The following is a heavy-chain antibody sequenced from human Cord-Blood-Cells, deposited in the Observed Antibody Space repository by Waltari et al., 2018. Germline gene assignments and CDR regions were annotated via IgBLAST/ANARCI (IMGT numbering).Heavy chain of an antibody. CDR1: GFTVSSNY. J-gene: IGHJ3*02. Sequence: EVQLVETGGGLIQPGGSLRLSCAASGFTVSSNYMSWVRQAPGKGVEWVSVIYSGGSTYYADSVKGRFTISRDNSKNTLYLQMNSLRAEDTAVYYCARASSADDAFDIWGQGTMVTVSS. CDR2: IYSGGST. CDR3: ARASSADDAFDI. D-gene: IGHD6-6*01. V-gene: IGHV3-53*02.